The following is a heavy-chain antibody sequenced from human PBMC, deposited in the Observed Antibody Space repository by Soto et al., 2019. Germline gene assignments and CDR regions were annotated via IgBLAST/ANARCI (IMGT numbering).Heavy chain of an antibody. CDR2: IWYDGSNK. CDR1: GFTFSSYG. J-gene: IGHJ6*02. CDR3: AREPGWIAVAGTGSYGMDV. V-gene: IGHV3-33*01. D-gene: IGHD6-19*01. Sequence: QVQLVESGGGVVQPGRSLRLSCAASGFTFSSYGMHWVRQAPGKGLEWVAVIWYDGSNKYYADSVKGRFTISRDNSKNTLYLQMNSLRAEVTAVYYCAREPGWIAVAGTGSYGMDVWGQGTTVTVSS.